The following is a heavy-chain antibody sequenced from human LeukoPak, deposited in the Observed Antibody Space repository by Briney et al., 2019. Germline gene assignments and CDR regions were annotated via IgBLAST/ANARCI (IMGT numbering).Heavy chain of an antibody. CDR2: ISAYNGNT. CDR3: ARGYYYDSSGYYQDY. CDR1: GYTFTSYG. J-gene: IGHJ4*02. V-gene: IGHV1-18*01. D-gene: IGHD3-22*01. Sequence: ASVKASCKASGYTFTSYGISWVRQAPGQGLEWMGWISAYNGNTNYAQKLQGRVTMTTDTSTSTAYMELRSLRSDDTAVYYCARGYYYDSSGYYQDYWGQGTLVTVSS.